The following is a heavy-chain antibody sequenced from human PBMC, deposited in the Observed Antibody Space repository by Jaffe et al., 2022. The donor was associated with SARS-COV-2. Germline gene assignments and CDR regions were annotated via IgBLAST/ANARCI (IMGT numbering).Heavy chain of an antibody. V-gene: IGHV5-51*01. CDR3: ARPSGKLATTVTARGAFDI. D-gene: IGHD4-17*01. CDR2: IYPGDSET. CDR1: GYSFTSYW. Sequence: EVQLVQSGAEVKKPGESLKISCKGSGYSFTSYWIGWVRQMPGKGLEWMGIIYPGDSETRYSPSFQGQVTISADKSISTAYLQWSSLKASDTAMYYCARPSGKLATTVTARGAFDIWGQGTMVTVSS. J-gene: IGHJ3*02.